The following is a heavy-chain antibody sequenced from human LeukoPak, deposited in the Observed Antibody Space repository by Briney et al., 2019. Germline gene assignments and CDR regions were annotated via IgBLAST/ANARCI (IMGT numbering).Heavy chain of an antibody. CDR1: GGSISSYY. Sequence: PSETLSLTCTVSGGSISSYYWSWIRQPPGKGLEWIGYIYYSGSTNYNPSLKSRVTISVDTSKNQFSLKLTSVTAADTAVYYCARGLTGSTGFDYWGQGTLVAVSS. CDR3: ARGLTGSTGFDY. CDR2: IYYSGST. D-gene: IGHD1-14*01. V-gene: IGHV4-59*12. J-gene: IGHJ4*02.